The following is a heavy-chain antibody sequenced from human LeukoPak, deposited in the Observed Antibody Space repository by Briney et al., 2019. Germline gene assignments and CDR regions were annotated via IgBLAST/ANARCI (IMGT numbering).Heavy chain of an antibody. D-gene: IGHD2-8*02. CDR1: GYTFSSYY. CDR3: ARDDCSVRVCYLFDY. J-gene: IGHJ4*02. Sequence: GASVTVSCKASGYTFSSYYMHWVRQAPGQGLEWMGIINPGGGSASYAEKFQGRVTMTRDMSTSTVYMELSSLRSEDTAVYYCARDDCSVRVCYLFDYWGQGTLXTVSP. CDR2: INPGGGSA. V-gene: IGHV1-46*01.